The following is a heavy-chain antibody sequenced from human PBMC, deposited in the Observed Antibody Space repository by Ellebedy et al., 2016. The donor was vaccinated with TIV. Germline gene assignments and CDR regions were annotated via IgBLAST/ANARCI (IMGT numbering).Heavy chain of an antibody. D-gene: IGHD4-17*01. CDR1: GFTFSSYS. J-gene: IGHJ6*02. CDR3: ARWVTTGYYYYGMDV. V-gene: IGHV3-21*01. Sequence: GESLKISXAASGFTFSSYSMNWVRQAPGKGLEWVSSISSSSSYIYYADSVKGRFTISRDNAKNSLYLQMNSLRAEDTAVYYCARWVTTGYYYYGMDVWGQGTTVTVSS. CDR2: ISSSSSYI.